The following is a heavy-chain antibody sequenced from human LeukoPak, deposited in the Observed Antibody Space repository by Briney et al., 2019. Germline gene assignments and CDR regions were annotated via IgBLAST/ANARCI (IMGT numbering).Heavy chain of an antibody. CDR3: ARVNRGRIDY. CDR2: IHHSGGT. J-gene: IGHJ4*02. D-gene: IGHD2/OR15-2a*01. Sequence: PSETLSLTCAVYGGSFSVHYWTSIRQSPGKGLEWIGEIHHSGGTNYNPSLNFRVTISLDTSRNQFSLKLISLTAADTAVYYCARVNRGRIDYWGQGILVTVSS. V-gene: IGHV4-34*01. CDR1: GGSFSVHY.